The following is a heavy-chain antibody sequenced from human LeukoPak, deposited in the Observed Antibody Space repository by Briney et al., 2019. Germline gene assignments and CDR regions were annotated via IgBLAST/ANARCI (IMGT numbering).Heavy chain of an antibody. CDR3: ARQLRLGELSAYFDY. CDR1: GGTFSSYA. V-gene: IGHV1-69*05. CDR2: IIPFFGSA. D-gene: IGHD3-16*02. Sequence: ASVKVSCKASGGTFSSYAISWVRQAPGQGLEWMGRIIPFFGSANYVQKFQGRLSITTDESTSTAYMELSSLRAEDTAVYYCARQLRLGELSAYFDYWGQGTLVTVSS. J-gene: IGHJ4*02.